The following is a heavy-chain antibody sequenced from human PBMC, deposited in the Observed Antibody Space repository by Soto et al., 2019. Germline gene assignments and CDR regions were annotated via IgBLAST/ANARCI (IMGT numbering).Heavy chain of an antibody. J-gene: IGHJ4*02. CDR3: ARMRWLQPEYYFDY. CDR1: GGSVSSGSYY. V-gene: IGHV4-61*01. Sequence: TSETLSLTCTVSGGSVSSGSYYWSWIRQPPGKGLEWIGYIYYSGSTNYNPSLKSRVTISVDTSKNQFSLKLSSVTAADTAVYYCARMRWLQPEYYFDYWGQGTLVTVSS. D-gene: IGHD1-1*01. CDR2: IYYSGST.